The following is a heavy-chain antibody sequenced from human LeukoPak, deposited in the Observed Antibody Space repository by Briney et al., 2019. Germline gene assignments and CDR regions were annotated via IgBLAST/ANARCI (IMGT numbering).Heavy chain of an antibody. CDR2: IYYSGST. CDR3: ARIKQGGSGSYLLDY. V-gene: IGHV4-39*07. J-gene: IGHJ4*02. D-gene: IGHD3-10*01. Sequence: SETLSLTCAVSGGSISSSSYYWGWIRQPPGKGLEWIGSIYYSGSTYYNPSLKSRVTISVDTSKNQFSLKLSSVTAADTAVYYCARIKQGGSGSYLLDYWGQGTLVTVSS. CDR1: GGSISSSSYY.